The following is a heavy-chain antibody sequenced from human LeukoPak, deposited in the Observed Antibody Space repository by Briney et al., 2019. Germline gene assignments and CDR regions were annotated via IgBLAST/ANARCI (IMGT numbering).Heavy chain of an antibody. CDR2: ISYDGSNK. D-gene: IGHD6-19*01. V-gene: IGHV3-30*04. Sequence: PGRSLRLSCAASGFTFSSYAMHWVRQAPGKGLEWVAVISYDGSNKYYADSVKGRFTISRDNSKNTLYLRMNSLRAEDTAVYYCAREGSIAVAGTFDYWGQGTLVTVSS. CDR1: GFTFSSYA. CDR3: AREGSIAVAGTFDY. J-gene: IGHJ4*02.